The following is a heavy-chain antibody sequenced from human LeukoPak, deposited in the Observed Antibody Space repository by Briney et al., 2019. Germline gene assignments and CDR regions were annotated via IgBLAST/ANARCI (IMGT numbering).Heavy chain of an antibody. CDR2: IKQDGSEK. V-gene: IGHV3-7*01. D-gene: IGHD2-2*02. CDR3: ARDYEAGCTSTTCYNRFDY. Sequence: GGSLRLSCAASGFTCSRNWMSWVRQAPGKGLEWVANIKQDGSEKYYVDSVKGRFTISRDNAKNSLYLQMNSLKAEDTAVYYCARDYEAGCTSTTCYNRFDYWGQGTLVTVSS. CDR1: GFTCSRNW. J-gene: IGHJ4*02.